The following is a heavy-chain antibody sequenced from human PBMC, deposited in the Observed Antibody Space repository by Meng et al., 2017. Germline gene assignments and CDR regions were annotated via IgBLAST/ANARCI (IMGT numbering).Heavy chain of an antibody. CDR3: AGSSGWYEDAFDY. J-gene: IGHJ4*02. CDR1: GYSFTSYW. D-gene: IGHD6-13*01. Sequence: KVSCKGSGYSFTSYWIGWVRQMPGKGLEWMGIIYPGDSDTRYSPSFQGQVTISADKSISTAYLQWRSLKASDTAMYYCAGSSGWYEDAFDYWGQGTLVTVSS. CDR2: IYPGDSDT. V-gene: IGHV5-51*01.